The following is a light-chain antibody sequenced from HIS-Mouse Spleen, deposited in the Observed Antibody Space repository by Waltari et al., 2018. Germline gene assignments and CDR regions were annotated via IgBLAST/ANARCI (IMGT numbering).Light chain of an antibody. Sequence: QSALPQPPSASGSPGQSVTISCTGTISDVGGYDYVPWYQQHPGKPPKLMSYEVSQRPSGVPDRFSGSKSGNTASLTVSGLQAEDEADYYCSSYAGSNNLNVFGTGTKVTVL. CDR1: ISDVGGYDY. V-gene: IGLV2-8*01. CDR2: EVS. J-gene: IGLJ1*01. CDR3: SSYAGSNNLNV.